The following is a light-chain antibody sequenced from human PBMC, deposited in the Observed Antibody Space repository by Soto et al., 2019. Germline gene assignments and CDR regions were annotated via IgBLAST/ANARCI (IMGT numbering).Light chain of an antibody. CDR2: GAS. CDR3: QQYNNWPPWT. J-gene: IGKJ1*01. Sequence: EMVMTQSPATLSVSPGEGATLSCRASQSVSSNLAWYQQKPGQAPRLLIYGASTRATGIPARFSGSGSGTEFTLTISSLQSEDFAVYDCQQYNNWPPWTFGQGTKVEIK. CDR1: QSVSSN. V-gene: IGKV3-15*01.